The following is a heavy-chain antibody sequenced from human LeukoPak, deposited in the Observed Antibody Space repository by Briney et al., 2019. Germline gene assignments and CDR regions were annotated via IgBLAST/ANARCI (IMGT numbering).Heavy chain of an antibody. CDR1: GFTFSDYW. J-gene: IGHJ4*02. Sequence: GGSLRLSCAASGFTFSDYWMTWIRQAPGKGLEWVANINQDGNDKYYVDSVKGRFTISRDNTKSPVFLQMNSLRAEDTAVYYCAVTRTRGDHWGQGTLVTVSS. V-gene: IGHV3-7*03. CDR3: AVTRTRGDH. CDR2: INQDGNDK. D-gene: IGHD3-10*01.